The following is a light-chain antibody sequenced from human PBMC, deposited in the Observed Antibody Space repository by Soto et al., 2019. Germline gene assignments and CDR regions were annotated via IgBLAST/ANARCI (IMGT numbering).Light chain of an antibody. J-gene: IGKJ1*01. CDR1: QSIDSK. CDR2: GAY. CDR3: QQYKDWRT. V-gene: IGKV3-15*01. Sequence: IVMTQSPATLSVSPGERVTLSCSASQSIDSKLAWYQQRPGQAPRLLIYGAYIRATGIPARFSGSGSGTEFTLTISGLQSEDFGVYYCQQYKDWRTFGQGTNVEI.